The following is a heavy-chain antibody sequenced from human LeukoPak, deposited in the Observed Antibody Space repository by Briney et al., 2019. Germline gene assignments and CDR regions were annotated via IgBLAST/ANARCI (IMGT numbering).Heavy chain of an antibody. J-gene: IGHJ6*02. CDR3: TTDVPGGGMDV. V-gene: IGHV3-15*01. CDR2: IKSKTDGGTT. D-gene: IGHD1-1*01. CDR1: GITFSNAW. Sequence: PGGSLRLSCAASGITFSNAWMSWVRQAPGKGLEWVGRIKSKTDGGTTDYAAPVKGRFNISRDDSKNTLYLQMNSPKTVDTAVYYCTTDVPGGGMDVWGQGTTVTVSS.